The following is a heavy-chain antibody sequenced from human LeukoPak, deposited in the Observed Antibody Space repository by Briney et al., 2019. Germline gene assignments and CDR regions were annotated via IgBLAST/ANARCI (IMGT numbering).Heavy chain of an antibody. J-gene: IGHJ5*02. CDR1: GYTFTSYD. V-gene: IGHV1-8*03. CDR3: ARAPRITMVRGVIYWFDP. Sequence: ASVKVSCKASGYTFTSYDINWVRQATGQGLEWMGRMNPNSGNTGYAQKFQGRVTITRNTSISTAYMELSSLRSEDTAVYYCARAPRITMVRGVIYWFDPWGQGTLVTVSS. CDR2: MNPNSGNT. D-gene: IGHD3-10*01.